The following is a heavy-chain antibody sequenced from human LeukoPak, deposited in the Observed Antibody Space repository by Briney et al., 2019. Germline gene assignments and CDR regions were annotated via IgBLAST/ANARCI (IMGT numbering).Heavy chain of an antibody. CDR1: GGSISSSSYY. Sequence: SETLSLTCTVSGGSISSSSYYWGWIRQPPGKGLEWIRSIYYSGSTYYNPSLKSRVTISVDTSKNQFSLKLSSVTAADTAVYYCASLAYCGGDCYSFDYWGQGTLVTVSS. CDR3: ASLAYCGGDCYSFDY. D-gene: IGHD2-21*02. J-gene: IGHJ4*02. CDR2: IYYSGST. V-gene: IGHV4-39*01.